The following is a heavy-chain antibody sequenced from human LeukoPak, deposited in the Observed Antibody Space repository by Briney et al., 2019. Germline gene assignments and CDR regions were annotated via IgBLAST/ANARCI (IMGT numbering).Heavy chain of an antibody. D-gene: IGHD2-21*01. CDR3: ARLYCGGGYCPGGPFDY. J-gene: IGHJ4*02. V-gene: IGHV4-39*01. CDR1: GGSISSSSYY. CDR2: IYYSGST. Sequence: SETLSLTCTVSGGSISSSSYYWGWIRQPPGKGLEWIGSIYYSGSTYYNPSLKSRVTTSVDTSKNQFSLKLRSVTAADTAVYYCARLYCGGGYCPGGPFDYWGQGTLVTVSS.